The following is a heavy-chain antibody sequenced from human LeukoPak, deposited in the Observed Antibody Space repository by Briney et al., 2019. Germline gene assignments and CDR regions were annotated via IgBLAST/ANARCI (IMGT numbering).Heavy chain of an antibody. Sequence: SETLSLTCTVSGYSISSGCYWGWIRQPPGKGLEWIGSIYHSGSTYYNPSLKSRVTISVDTSKNQFSLKLSSVAAADTAVYYCARGPGSRGGWGQGTPVTVSS. V-gene: IGHV4-38-2*02. J-gene: IGHJ4*02. CDR3: ARGPGSRGG. CDR2: IYHSGST. D-gene: IGHD3-10*01. CDR1: GYSISSGCY.